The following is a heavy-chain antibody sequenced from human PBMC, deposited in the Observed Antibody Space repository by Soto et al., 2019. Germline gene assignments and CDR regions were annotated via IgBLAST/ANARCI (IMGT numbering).Heavy chain of an antibody. J-gene: IGHJ4*02. D-gene: IGHD4-17*01. CDR2: IYYSGDT. V-gene: IGHV4-39*01. CDR1: GGSMSTTGSY. CDR3: ARHFMTTVTEYYFDS. Sequence: QLQLQESGPGLVRPSETLSLTCTVSGGSMSTTGSYWGWVRQPPGKGLEWIGSIYYSGDTFDSPSLSSRVTTSVDTSKKQSSLRLSSVTAADTAVYYCARHFMTTVTEYYFDSWGQGTLVTVSS.